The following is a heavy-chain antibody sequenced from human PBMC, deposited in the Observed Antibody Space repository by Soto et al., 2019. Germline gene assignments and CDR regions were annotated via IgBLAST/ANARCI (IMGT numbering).Heavy chain of an antibody. Sequence: QVQLVESGGGVVQPGRSLRLSCEASGFRFSSYGMHWVRQAPGKGLEWVAAIWSGGSIKDYADSVKGRFTISRDDSKNTLYLQMGSLRVVDTAVYHCATDSGNAPFDYWVQGTLVTVSS. V-gene: IGHV3-33*01. CDR2: IWSGGSIK. CDR1: GFRFSSYG. CDR3: ATDSGNAPFDY. D-gene: IGHD1-26*01. J-gene: IGHJ4*02.